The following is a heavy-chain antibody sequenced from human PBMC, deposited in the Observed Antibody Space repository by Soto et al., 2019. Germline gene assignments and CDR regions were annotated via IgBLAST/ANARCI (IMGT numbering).Heavy chain of an antibody. CDR3: ATYREGSGGTDY. CDR2: LYRSST. D-gene: IGHD1-1*01. J-gene: IGHJ4*02. CDR1: GVPISSSAYH. V-gene: IGHV4-31*03. Sequence: QVQLQESGPGLVKPSQTLSLTCTVSGVPISSSAYHWSWFRQHPGEGLEWIVYLYRSSTYYNPSLQIRLTISADTSKNQFSLKFNSVTAADTALYYCATYREGSGGTDYWGQETLVTVSS.